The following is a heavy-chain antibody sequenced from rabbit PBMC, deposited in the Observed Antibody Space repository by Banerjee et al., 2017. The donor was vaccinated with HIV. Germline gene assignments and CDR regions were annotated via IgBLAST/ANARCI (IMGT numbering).Heavy chain of an antibody. J-gene: IGHJ4*01. CDR3: ARDAGYAGSNL. V-gene: IGHV1S40*01. D-gene: IGHD4-2*01. CDR1: GFTLSSYW. CDR2: IYGGSSGYT. Sequence: QSLEESGGGLVQPEGSLTLTCTASGFTLSSYWMSWVRQAPGKGLQWIGCIYGGSSGYTYYASWAKGRFTISKTSSTTVTLQVTSLTAADTATYFCARDAGYAGSNLWGPGTLVTVS.